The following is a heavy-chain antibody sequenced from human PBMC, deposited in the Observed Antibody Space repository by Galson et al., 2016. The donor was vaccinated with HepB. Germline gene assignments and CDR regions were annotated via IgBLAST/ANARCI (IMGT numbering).Heavy chain of an antibody. D-gene: IGHD2-8*01. Sequence: LSLTCGVSGGPFSAYHWTWVRQSPGRGLEWIGEISQSGSAEYNPSRKRRVTIWADTSKSHFSLNMSSVTAADTAVYYCTRATSNHYYYYYGMDVWGQGTTVTVSS. CDR3: TRATSNHYYYYYGMDV. CDR2: ISQSGSA. CDR1: GGPFSAYH. V-gene: IGHV4-34*01. J-gene: IGHJ6*02.